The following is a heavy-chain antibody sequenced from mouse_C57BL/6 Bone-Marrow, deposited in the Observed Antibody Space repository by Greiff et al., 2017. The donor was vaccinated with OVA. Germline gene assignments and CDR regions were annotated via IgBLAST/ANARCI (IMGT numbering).Heavy chain of an antibody. Sequence: VQLQQSGPELVKPGASVKISCKASGYTFTDYYMNWVKQSHGKSLEWIGDINPNNGGTSYNQKFKGKATLTVDKSSSTAYMELRSLTSEDSAVYYCARRLRPGAWFAYWGQGTLVTVSA. D-gene: IGHD1-2*01. J-gene: IGHJ3*01. CDR2: INPNNGGT. V-gene: IGHV1-26*01. CDR1: GYTFTDYY. CDR3: ARRLRPGAWFAY.